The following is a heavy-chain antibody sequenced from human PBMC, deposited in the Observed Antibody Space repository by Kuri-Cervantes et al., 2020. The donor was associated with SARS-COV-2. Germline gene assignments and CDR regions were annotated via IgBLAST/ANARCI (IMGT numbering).Heavy chain of an antibody. Sequence: GESLKISCAASGFTFSDYYMSWIRQAPGKGLEWVSYISSSGSTIYYADSVKGRFTISRDNAKNPLYLQMNSLRAEDTAVYYCARDTGLGYCSGGSCYQYYYGMDVWGQGTTVTVSS. V-gene: IGHV3-11*04. D-gene: IGHD2-15*01. CDR1: GFTFSDYY. CDR2: ISSSGSTI. CDR3: ARDTGLGYCSGGSCYQYYYGMDV. J-gene: IGHJ6*02.